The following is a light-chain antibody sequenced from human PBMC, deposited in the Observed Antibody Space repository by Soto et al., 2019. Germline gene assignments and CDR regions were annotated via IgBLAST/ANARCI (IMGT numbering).Light chain of an antibody. V-gene: IGLV8-61*01. CDR3: ALYMGSVPV. CDR1: SGSVSTNYY. J-gene: IGLJ2*01. Sequence: QTVVTQEPSFSVSPGGTVTLTCGLSSGSVSTNYYPSWYQQTPGQAPRTLIYRTNTRSSGVPDRFSGSILGNKAALTITGAQADDESDYYCALYMGSVPVFGGGTKLTVL. CDR2: RTN.